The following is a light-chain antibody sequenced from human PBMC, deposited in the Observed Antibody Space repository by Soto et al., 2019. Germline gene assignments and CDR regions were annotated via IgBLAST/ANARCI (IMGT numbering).Light chain of an antibody. J-gene: IGKJ4*01. CDR1: QDISSW. Sequence: DIQMTQSPSSVSASIGDTVTITCRASQDISSWLGWYQQKPGKAPKLLIYAASSLQSGVPARFSGSGSGTDFTLTISSLQPGDFATYYCLQANSFPRTFGGGTKVEIK. CDR3: LQANSFPRT. CDR2: AAS. V-gene: IGKV1-12*01.